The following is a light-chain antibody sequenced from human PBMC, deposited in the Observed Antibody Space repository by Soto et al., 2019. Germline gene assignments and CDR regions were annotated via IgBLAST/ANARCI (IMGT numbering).Light chain of an antibody. Sequence: QSVLTQPPSASGTPGQRVTISCSGSSSNIVSNTVNWYQQLPGTAPKLLIYTNNKRPSGVPDRFSGSKSGTSDSLAISGLQSEYEADYYCAVWDDSLNGWVFGGGTKVTVL. V-gene: IGLV1-44*01. J-gene: IGLJ3*02. CDR3: AVWDDSLNGWV. CDR1: SSNIVSNT. CDR2: TNN.